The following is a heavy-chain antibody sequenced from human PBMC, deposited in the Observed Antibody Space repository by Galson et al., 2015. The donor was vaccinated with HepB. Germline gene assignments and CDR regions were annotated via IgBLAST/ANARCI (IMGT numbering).Heavy chain of an antibody. CDR2: ISGDTYGT. CDR1: GFIFSNYA. V-gene: IGHV3-23*01. CDR3: AKGRAWYTGFDS. Sequence: SLRLSCAGSGFIFSNYALSWVRQAPGKGLQWVSGISGDTYGTYYADSVKGRFTISRDNSNSRLYLQMTSVTAEGTATYYCAKGRAWYTGFDSWGQGALVTVSS. J-gene: IGHJ4*02. D-gene: IGHD6-13*01.